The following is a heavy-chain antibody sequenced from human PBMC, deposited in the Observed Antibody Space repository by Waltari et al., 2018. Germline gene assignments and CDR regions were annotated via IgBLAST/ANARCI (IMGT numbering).Heavy chain of an antibody. Sequence: EVQLVQSGTQVKKPGESLRISCKASGYSFSSYWIGWVRQMPGKGMEGMGIILPRDSDTRYTPSSQGRVTISADKSTGTAYLQFSSLTASDTAMYFCARELIWPGELGPFDLWGQGTFVSVSS. V-gene: IGHV5-51*01. CDR2: ILPRDSDT. J-gene: IGHJ3*01. D-gene: IGHD1-26*01. CDR1: GYSFSSYW. CDR3: ARELIWPGELGPFDL.